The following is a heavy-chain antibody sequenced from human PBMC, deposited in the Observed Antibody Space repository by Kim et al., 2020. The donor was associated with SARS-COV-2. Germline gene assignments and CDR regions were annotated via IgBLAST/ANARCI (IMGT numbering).Heavy chain of an antibody. CDR2: ISGASSTI. CDR1: GFTFSDYY. CDR3: ARRLGDYDSSGYYSYYLDS. D-gene: IGHD3-22*01. Sequence: GGSLRLSCAASGFTFSDYYMTWIRQAPGKGLEWVSYISGASSTINYADSVKGRFTISRDNAKSSVYLQMNSLRVEETAVYYCARRLGDYDSSGYYSYYLDSWGQGTLVTVSS. V-gene: IGHV3-11*01. J-gene: IGHJ4*02.